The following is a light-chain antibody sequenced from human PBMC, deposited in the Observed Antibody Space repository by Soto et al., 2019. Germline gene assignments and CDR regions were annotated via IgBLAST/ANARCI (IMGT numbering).Light chain of an antibody. CDR2: DAS. V-gene: IGKV3-15*01. Sequence: EVVLTQSPATLSMSPGQGATLSCRASQSVRRNLAWYQQQPGQAPRLLIYDASTRATGLPARFSATGSGTEFTLTISSLQSEDFAIYYCQQYNNWPITFGQGTRLDIK. CDR3: QQYNNWPIT. J-gene: IGKJ5*01. CDR1: QSVRRN.